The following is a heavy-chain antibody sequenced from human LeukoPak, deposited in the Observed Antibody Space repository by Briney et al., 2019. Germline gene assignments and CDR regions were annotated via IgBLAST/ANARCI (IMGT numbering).Heavy chain of an antibody. V-gene: IGHV4-31*03. J-gene: IGHJ4*02. Sequence: PSETLSLTCTVSFGSLSSGRYYWSWVRPHPGKGLEWNGYIYYSGSTYYNPSLKSRVTISVDTSKIQFSLKLSSVTAADTAVYSCARVRTTVTTFRFDYWGQGTLVTVSS. D-gene: IGHD4-17*01. CDR1: FGSLSSGRYY. CDR3: ARVRTTVTTFRFDY. CDR2: IYYSGST.